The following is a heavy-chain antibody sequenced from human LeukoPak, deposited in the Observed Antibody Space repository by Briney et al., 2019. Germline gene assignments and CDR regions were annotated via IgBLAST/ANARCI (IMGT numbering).Heavy chain of an antibody. J-gene: IGHJ4*02. CDR3: AKGRDYGDF. CDR2: INQDGREK. V-gene: IGHV3-7*01. Sequence: PGGSLTLSCTVSGFTFSSYWMTWVRQVPGKGLQRVANINQDGREKYYMDSMKGRLNISRDNTENSVFLQLTSLRPEDTGIYFCAKGRDYGDFWGQGTLVAVPS. CDR1: GFTFSSYW.